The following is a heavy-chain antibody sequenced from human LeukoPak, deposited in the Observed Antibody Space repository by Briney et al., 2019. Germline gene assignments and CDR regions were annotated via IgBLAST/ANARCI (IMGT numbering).Heavy chain of an antibody. CDR1: GGSISSSSYY. D-gene: IGHD3-3*01. V-gene: IGHV4-39*01. CDR3: ARLDFWSGHMFDP. CDR2: IYYTGST. J-gene: IGHJ5*02. Sequence: SETLSLTCAVSGGSISSSSYYWGWIRQPPGKGLEWIGNIYYTGSTYYNPSLKSRVIISVDTSKNQFSLNLSSVTAADTAVYYCARLDFWSGHMFDPWGQGTLVSVSS.